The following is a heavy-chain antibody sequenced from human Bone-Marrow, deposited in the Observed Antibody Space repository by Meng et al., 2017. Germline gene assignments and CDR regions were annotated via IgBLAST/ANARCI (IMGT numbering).Heavy chain of an antibody. J-gene: IGHJ4*02. V-gene: IGHV3-23*04. CDR2: TSGSGGGT. CDR3: AKVGAMVRGYFDY. CDR1: GFTFSNYA. Sequence: EVQLVESGGGLVQPGGSLRLSCAASGFTFSNYAMTWVRQAPGKGLEWVSGTSGSGGGTYYADSVKGRFTISRDNSKNTLYLQMNSLRAEDSAVYYCAKVGAMVRGYFDYWGQGALVTVSS. D-gene: IGHD3-10*01.